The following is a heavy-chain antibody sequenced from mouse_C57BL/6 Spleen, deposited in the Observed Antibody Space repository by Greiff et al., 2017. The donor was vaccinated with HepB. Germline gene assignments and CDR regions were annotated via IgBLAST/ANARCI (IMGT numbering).Heavy chain of an antibody. CDR3: ARGYDGPYAMDY. D-gene: IGHD2-14*01. CDR2: INPNNGGT. J-gene: IGHJ4*01. Sequence: VQLKQSGPELVKPGASVKISCKASGYTFTDYYMNWVKQSHGKSLEWIGDINPNNGGTSYNQKFKGKATLTVDKSSSTAYMELRSLTSEDSAVYYCARGYDGPYAMDYWGQGTSVTVSS. CDR1: GYTFTDYY. V-gene: IGHV1-26*01.